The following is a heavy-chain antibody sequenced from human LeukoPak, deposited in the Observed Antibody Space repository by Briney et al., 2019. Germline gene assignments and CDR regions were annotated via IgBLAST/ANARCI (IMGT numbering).Heavy chain of an antibody. CDR1: GFTFRSYW. CDR2: IKPDGSEK. D-gene: IGHD2-8*02. J-gene: IGHJ4*02. Sequence: PGGSLRLSCVASGFTFRSYWMNWVRQAPGKGLEWAAIIKPDGSEKFYADSVRGRFTISRDNAKNSLYLQMNSLRADDTAVYYCARGGSWSRDNWGQGTLVTVSS. V-gene: IGHV3-7*01. CDR3: ARGGSWSRDN.